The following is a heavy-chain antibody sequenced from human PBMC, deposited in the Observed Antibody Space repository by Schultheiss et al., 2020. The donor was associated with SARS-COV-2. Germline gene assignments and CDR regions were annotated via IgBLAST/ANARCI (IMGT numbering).Heavy chain of an antibody. J-gene: IGHJ4*02. Sequence: SETLSLTCTVSGGSISSGAYSWSWIRQHPGKGLEWIGSIYYSGSTYYNPSLKSRVTISVDTSKNQFSLKLSSVTAADTAVYYCARQEEGSGWYGYWGQGTLVTVSS. V-gene: IGHV4-39*01. CDR3: ARQEEGSGWYGY. CDR2: IYYSGST. CDR1: GGSISSGAYS. D-gene: IGHD6-19*01.